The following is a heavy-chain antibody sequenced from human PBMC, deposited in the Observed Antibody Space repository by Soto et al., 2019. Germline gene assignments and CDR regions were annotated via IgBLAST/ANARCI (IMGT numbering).Heavy chain of an antibody. Sequence: QVHLVQDGAEVRKTGASVKVACKASGYSFTSYGISWVRPAPGPGLEWMGWTSTDNGNTNYAHNLHGSVTMTIDPSTSTAYMELWSLGSDDTAVYYCARAVPDTSLFFYYYDMDVWGHGTTVTVSS. D-gene: IGHD2-21*01. CDR2: TSTDNGNT. CDR1: GYSFTSYG. V-gene: IGHV1-18*01. CDR3: ARAVPDTSLFFYYYDMDV. J-gene: IGHJ6*02.